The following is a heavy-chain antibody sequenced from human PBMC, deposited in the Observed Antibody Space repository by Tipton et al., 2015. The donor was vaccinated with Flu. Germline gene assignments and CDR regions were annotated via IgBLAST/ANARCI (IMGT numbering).Heavy chain of an antibody. J-gene: IGHJ5*02. D-gene: IGHD2-21*01. V-gene: IGHV4-39*01. CDR2: LSYNGGT. Sequence: LRLSCTVSGGSISSINHFWGWIRQSPGKGLEWIGSLSYNGGTYYNPSLKSRVSISGDTLKNQFSLKVSSVTAADSAVYYCARVSGDYNSWFDRWGQGTLVTVSS. CDR1: GGSISSINHF. CDR3: ARVSGDYNSWFDR.